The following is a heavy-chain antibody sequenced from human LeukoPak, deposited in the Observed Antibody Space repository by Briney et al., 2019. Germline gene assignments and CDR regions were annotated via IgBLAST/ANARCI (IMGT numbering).Heavy chain of an antibody. CDR3: AKGMAEQQQLVPYYYYYMDV. V-gene: IGHV1-3*01. D-gene: IGHD6-13*01. J-gene: IGHJ6*03. CDR1: GYTFTSYA. CDR2: INAGNGNT. Sequence: ASVKVSCKASGYTFTSYAIHWVRQAPGQRLEWMGWINAGNGNTKYSQKFQGRVTITRDTSASTAYMELSSLRSEDTAVYYCAKGMAEQQQLVPYYYYYMDVWGKGTTVTVSS.